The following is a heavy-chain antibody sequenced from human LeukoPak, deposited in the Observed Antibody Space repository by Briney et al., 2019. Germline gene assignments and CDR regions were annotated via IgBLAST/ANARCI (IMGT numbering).Heavy chain of an antibody. CDR2: INPTSGGT. J-gene: IGHJ4*02. CDR1: GYTFTGYY. Sequence: ASVKVSCKASGYTFTGYYMHWVRQAPGQGLEWMGWINPTSGGTNYAQKFQGRVTMTRDTSISTAYMELSRLRSDDTAVYYCARDHAQRGWYLTSDYYFDYWGQGTLVTVSS. V-gene: IGHV1-2*02. CDR3: ARDHAQRGWYLTSDYYFDY. D-gene: IGHD6-19*01.